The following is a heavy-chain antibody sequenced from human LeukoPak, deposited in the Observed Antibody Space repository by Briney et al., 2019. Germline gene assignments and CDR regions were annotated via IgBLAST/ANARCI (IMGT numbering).Heavy chain of an antibody. D-gene: IGHD5-12*01. V-gene: IGHV3-21*01. CDR2: ISSSRSHI. CDR3: ARSPGLYSGTDY. CDR1: GFTFNSYS. J-gene: IGHJ4*03. Sequence: PGGSLRLSCAASGFTFNSYSMNWVRQAPGKGLEWVSFISSSRSHIYYADSVKGRFTISRDNAKNSLYLQMNSLRAEDTAVYYCARSPGLYSGTDYWGQGTTVTVSS.